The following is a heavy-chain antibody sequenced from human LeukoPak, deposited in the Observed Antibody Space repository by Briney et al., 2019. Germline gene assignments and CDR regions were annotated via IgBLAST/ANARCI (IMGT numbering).Heavy chain of an antibody. CDR1: GFTFSSYW. V-gene: IGHV3-7*03. J-gene: IGHJ6*02. D-gene: IGHD3-16*01. CDR2: INHNGNVN. CDR3: ARGGGLDV. Sequence: TGRSLRLSCAASGFTFSSYWMNWARQAPGKGLEWVASINHNGNVNYYVDSVKGRFTISRDNAKNSLYLQMGNLRAEDTAVYFCARGGGLDVWGQGATVTVSS.